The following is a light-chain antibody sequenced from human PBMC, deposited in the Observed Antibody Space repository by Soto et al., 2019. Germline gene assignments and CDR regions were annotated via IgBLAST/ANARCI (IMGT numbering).Light chain of an antibody. CDR3: HQYGASPET. J-gene: IGKJ1*01. CDR1: QSVTGSS. CDR2: GAS. V-gene: IGKV3-20*01. Sequence: EIVLTQSPGTLSLXPXEXATLSXRASQSVTGSSIAWFQQKPGQAPRLLMYGASNRATGIPHRFSGSGSGTDFTLTISSLEPEDFAVYFCHQYGASPETFGQGTKVDIK.